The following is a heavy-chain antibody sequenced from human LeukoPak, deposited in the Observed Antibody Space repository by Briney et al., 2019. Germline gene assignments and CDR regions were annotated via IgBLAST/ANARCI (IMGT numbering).Heavy chain of an antibody. CDR2: IYPGDSDT. V-gene: IGHV5-51*01. Sequence: GESLKISCKGSGYSFTSYWIGWVRQMPGKGLEWMGIIYPGDSDTRYSPSFQGQVTISADKSINTAYLQWSSLKASDTAIYYCARQTHGHTDAFDIWGQGTMVTVSS. J-gene: IGHJ3*02. CDR3: ARQTHGHTDAFDI. CDR1: GYSFTSYW.